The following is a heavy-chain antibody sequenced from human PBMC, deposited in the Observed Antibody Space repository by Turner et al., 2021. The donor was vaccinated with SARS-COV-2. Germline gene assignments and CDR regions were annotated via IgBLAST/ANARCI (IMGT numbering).Heavy chain of an antibody. D-gene: IGHD2-15*01. V-gene: IGHV4-39*01. CDR3: ANYCSGYVIDEAFEI. Sequence: QLQLQESGAGLVKPSETLSLSCSFSGGSISRSSYYWGWIRQPPGKGLEWIGSIYYSGSTYYNPSLKSRVTISVDTSKNQFSLKLSSVTAADTAVYYCANYCSGYVIDEAFEIWGQGTMVTVSS. CDR1: GGSISRSSYY. CDR2: IYYSGST. J-gene: IGHJ3*02.